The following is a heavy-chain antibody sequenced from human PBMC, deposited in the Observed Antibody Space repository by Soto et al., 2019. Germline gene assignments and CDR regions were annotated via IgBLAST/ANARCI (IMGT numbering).Heavy chain of an antibody. Sequence: QVQLQESGPGLVKPSQTLSLTCTVSGGSISSGGYYWSWIRQHPEKGLEWIGYIYYSGSTYYNPSLKSRVTISVDTSKNQFSLKLSSVTAADTAVYYCARGVDYYDSSGYYGLFDYWGQGTLVTVSS. CDR2: IYYSGST. V-gene: IGHV4-31*03. CDR3: ARGVDYYDSSGYYGLFDY. J-gene: IGHJ4*02. CDR1: GGSISSGGYY. D-gene: IGHD3-22*01.